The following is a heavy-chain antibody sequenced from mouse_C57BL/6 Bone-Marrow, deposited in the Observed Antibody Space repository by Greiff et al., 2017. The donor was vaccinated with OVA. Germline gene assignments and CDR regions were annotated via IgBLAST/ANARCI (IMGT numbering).Heavy chain of an antibody. CDR3: ASYKMGTMDY. CDR2: IWGDGTT. J-gene: IGHJ4*01. D-gene: IGHD1-3*01. V-gene: IGHV2-6-7*01. CDR1: GFSLTGYG. Sequence: VQLKESGPGLVAPSQSLSITCTVSGFSLTGYGVNWVRQPPGKGLEWLGMIWGDGTTDYNSTLKSRLRISKDNSKSQVFLKMNSLQTDDTASYYCASYKMGTMDYWGQGTSVTVSS.